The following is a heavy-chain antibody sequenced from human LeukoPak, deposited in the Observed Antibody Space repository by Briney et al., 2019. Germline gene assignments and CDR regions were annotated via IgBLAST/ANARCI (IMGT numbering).Heavy chain of an antibody. CDR3: ARDHVGGIAAAATARY. D-gene: IGHD6-13*01. Sequence: PSVKVSCKASGYTFTSYGISWVRQAPGQGLEWMGWISAYNGNTNYAQKLQGRVTMTTDTSTSTAYMELRSLRSDDTAVYYCARDHVGGIAAAATARYWGQGTLVTVSS. CDR2: ISAYNGNT. V-gene: IGHV1-18*04. J-gene: IGHJ4*02. CDR1: GYTFTSYG.